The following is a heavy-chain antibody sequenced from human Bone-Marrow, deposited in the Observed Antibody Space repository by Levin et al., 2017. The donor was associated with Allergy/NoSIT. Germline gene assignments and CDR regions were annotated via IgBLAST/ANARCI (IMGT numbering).Heavy chain of an antibody. D-gene: IGHD3-22*01. Sequence: ASVKVSCKTSGFTFTNYGFSWVRQAPGEGLDWMGWISGYNGHPRYAQKFEGRITMPTDTSTSTEHMEMRSLRSDDTAVYFCAGDGHRRLHYESGGDKHCDSWGQGTLVTVAP. CDR2: ISGYNGHP. CDR3: AGDGHRRLHYESGGDKHCDS. J-gene: IGHJ1*01. V-gene: IGHV1-18*01. CDR1: GFTFTNYG.